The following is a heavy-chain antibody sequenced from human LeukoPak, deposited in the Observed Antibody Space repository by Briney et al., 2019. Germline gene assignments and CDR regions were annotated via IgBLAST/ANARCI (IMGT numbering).Heavy chain of an antibody. CDR1: NDSISSGDYY. Sequence: SETLSLTCTVSNDSISSGDYYWNWIRRPPGKGLEWIGYIFHRGGTSYNPSLKSRILFSVDTSQNQFSLKLNSVTAADTAVYYCVREILYCSGGSCYRGPFDNWGQGTLVTVSA. CDR2: IFHRGGT. D-gene: IGHD2-15*01. CDR3: VREILYCSGGSCYRGPFDN. V-gene: IGHV4-30-4*01. J-gene: IGHJ4*02.